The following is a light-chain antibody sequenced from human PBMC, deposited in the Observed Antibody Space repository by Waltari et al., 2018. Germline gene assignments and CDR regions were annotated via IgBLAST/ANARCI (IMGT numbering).Light chain of an antibody. CDR3: CSYVGRYIWV. Sequence: QSALTQPRSVSGSPGQSVTISCTGTSSDVGGYNYVSWYQQHPGKVPKLMIYDVSTRSSGVPVRFSGSKSGNTASLTISGLQTEDEADYYCCSYVGRYIWVFGGGTKLTVL. CDR2: DVS. CDR1: SSDVGGYNY. J-gene: IGLJ3*02. V-gene: IGLV2-11*01.